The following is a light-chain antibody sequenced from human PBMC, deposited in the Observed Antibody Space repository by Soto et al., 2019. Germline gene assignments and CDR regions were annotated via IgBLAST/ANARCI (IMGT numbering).Light chain of an antibody. CDR3: QHYYSSPPT. CDR2: DAS. V-gene: IGKV3-20*01. Sequence: ENVLTQSPGTLSLSPGERATLSCRASQGVGNRLAWYQQKPGQAPRLLISDASSRATGIPDRFSGSGSGTDFTLTISRLEPEDFATYYCQHYYSSPPTFGQGTKVEIK. CDR1: QGVGNR. J-gene: IGKJ1*01.